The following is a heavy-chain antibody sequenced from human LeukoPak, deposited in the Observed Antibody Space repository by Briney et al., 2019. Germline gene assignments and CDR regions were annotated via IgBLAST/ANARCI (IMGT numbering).Heavy chain of an antibody. V-gene: IGHV3-53*01. Sequence: GGSLRLSCAASGFTVSTNYMSWVRQAPGKGLEWVSVIYSDGTTYYADSVKGRFTISRDNSKNTLYLQMNSLRGEDTAMYYCARGDGFNWVYFAPWGQGTLVTVSS. J-gene: IGHJ5*02. CDR3: ARGDGFNWVYFAP. CDR2: IYSDGTT. D-gene: IGHD5-24*01. CDR1: GFTVSTNY.